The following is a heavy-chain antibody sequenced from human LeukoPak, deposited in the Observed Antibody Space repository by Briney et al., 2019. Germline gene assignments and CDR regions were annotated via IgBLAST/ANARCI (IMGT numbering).Heavy chain of an antibody. J-gene: IGHJ4*02. D-gene: IGHD6-19*01. CDR3: ARDRKSSSGWLI. Sequence: SETLSLTCAVYGGSFSGYYWSWIRQPPGKGLEWIGEINHSGSTNYNPSLKSRVTISVDTSKNQFSLKLSSVTAADTAVYYCARDRKSSSGWLIWGQGTLVTVSS. CDR1: GGSFSGYY. CDR2: INHSGST. V-gene: IGHV4-34*01.